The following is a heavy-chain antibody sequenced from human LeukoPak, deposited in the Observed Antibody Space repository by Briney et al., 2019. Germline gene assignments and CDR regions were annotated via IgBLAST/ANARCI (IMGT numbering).Heavy chain of an antibody. D-gene: IGHD2-15*01. CDR2: INHSGST. V-gene: IGHV4-34*01. CDR1: GGSFSGYY. CDR3: ARGASSFGFLPVGGSLDY. Sequence: SETLSLTCAVYGGSFSGYYWSWIRQPPGKGLEWIGEINHSGSTNYNPSLKSRVTISVDTSKNQFSLKLSSVTAADTAVYHCARGASSFGFLPVGGSLDYWGEGTLVTVSS. J-gene: IGHJ4*02.